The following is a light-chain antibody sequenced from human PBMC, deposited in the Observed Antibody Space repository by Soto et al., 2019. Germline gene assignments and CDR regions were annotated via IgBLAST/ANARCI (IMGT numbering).Light chain of an antibody. CDR2: DAS. CDR3: QQRSNWPIT. V-gene: IGKV3-11*01. Sequence: EVVLTKSPAGLSLSPWDYAXLSCRASTSIGRCLAWYQQKPGQAPSLXXYDASNRPHGSPPRFSGSGSGTDFTLTISSLEPDDFAVYYGQQRSNWPITFGQGTRLEIK. CDR1: TSIGRC. J-gene: IGKJ5*01.